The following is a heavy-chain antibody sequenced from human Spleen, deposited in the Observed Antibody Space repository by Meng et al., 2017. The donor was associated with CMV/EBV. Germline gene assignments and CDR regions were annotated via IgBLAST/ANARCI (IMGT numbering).Heavy chain of an antibody. D-gene: IGHD2-2*01. V-gene: IGHV1-18*01. Sequence: FGNYGISWVRQVPGQGLEWIGWISAYSGDTNYAQKLQGRVSMTTDTSTRTAYMELTSLRSDDTAVYFCARTPLGYCSRARCYVWPDSWGQGTLVTVSS. CDR1: FGNYG. J-gene: IGHJ4*02. CDR2: ISAYSGDT. CDR3: ARTPLGYCSRARCYVWPDS.